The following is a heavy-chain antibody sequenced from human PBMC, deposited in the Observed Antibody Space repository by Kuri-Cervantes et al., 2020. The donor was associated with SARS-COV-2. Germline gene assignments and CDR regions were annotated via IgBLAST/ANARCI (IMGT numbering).Heavy chain of an antibody. CDR3: ARAPDGYCSGGSCYSGYFQH. V-gene: IGHV6-1*01. J-gene: IGHJ1*01. CDR1: GDSVSSTSAA. D-gene: IGHD2-15*01. CDR2: TYHRSKWYN. Sequence: LLCTISGDSVSSTSAAWDWIRQSPSRGLEWLGRTYHRSKWYNEYAVSVKSRITINPDTSKNQFSLQLNFVTPEDTAVYYCARAPDGYCSGGSCYSGYFQHWGQGTLVTVSS.